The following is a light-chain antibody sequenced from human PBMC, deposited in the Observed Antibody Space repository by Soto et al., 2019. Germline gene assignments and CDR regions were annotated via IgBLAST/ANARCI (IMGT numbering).Light chain of an antibody. CDR1: QSVSNNY. CDR2: GAS. CDR3: QQYGSSGT. V-gene: IGKV3-20*01. Sequence: ENVLTQSPGTLSLSPGERATVACRSSQSVSNNYLAWYQQKPGQAPRLLIYGASNRATGIPDRFSGGGSGTDFTLTISRLEPEDFAVYYCQQYGSSGTFGQGTKVDIK. J-gene: IGKJ1*01.